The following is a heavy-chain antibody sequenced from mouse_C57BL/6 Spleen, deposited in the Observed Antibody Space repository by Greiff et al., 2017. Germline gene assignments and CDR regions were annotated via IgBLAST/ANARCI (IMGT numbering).Heavy chain of an antibody. CDR2: INPYNGDT. Sequence: EVQLQQSGPELVKPGVSVKISCTASGYSFTGYFMNWVMQSHGKSLEWIGRINPYNGDTFYNQKFKGKATLTVDKSSSTAHMELRSLTSEDSAVYYCARSQYYGSSPYFDDWGQGTTLTVSS. V-gene: IGHV1-20*01. J-gene: IGHJ2*01. CDR3: ARSQYYGSSPYFDD. CDR1: GYSFTGYF. D-gene: IGHD1-1*01.